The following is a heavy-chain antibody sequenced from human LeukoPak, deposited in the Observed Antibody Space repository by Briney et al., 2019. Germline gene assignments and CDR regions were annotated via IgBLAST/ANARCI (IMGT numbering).Heavy chain of an antibody. Sequence: SETLSLTCTVSGGSISSGGYYWSWIRQPPGKGLEWIGYIYHSGSTYYNPSLKSRVTISVDRSKSQFSLKLSSVTAADTAVYYCARGGTSFDPWGQGTLVTVSS. D-gene: IGHD1-1*01. CDR3: ARGGTSFDP. J-gene: IGHJ5*02. CDR1: GGSISSGGYY. V-gene: IGHV4-30-2*01. CDR2: IYHSGST.